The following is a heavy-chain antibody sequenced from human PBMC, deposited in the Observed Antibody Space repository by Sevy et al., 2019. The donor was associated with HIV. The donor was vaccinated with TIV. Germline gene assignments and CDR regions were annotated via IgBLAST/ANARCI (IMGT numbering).Heavy chain of an antibody. CDR2: IDPSGST. CDR3: ASDRDLSGSYLEYYYYAMDV. V-gene: IGHV1-46*01. J-gene: IGHJ6*02. D-gene: IGHD1-26*01. CDR1: GYTFTTYY. Sequence: ASVKVSCKASGYTFTTYYIHWVRQAPGQGLEWMGLIDPSGSTRYAQKFQGRVSMTGDTSTTTLYMELSSLTSEDTAVYYCASDRDLSGSYLEYYYYAMDVWGQGTTVTVSS.